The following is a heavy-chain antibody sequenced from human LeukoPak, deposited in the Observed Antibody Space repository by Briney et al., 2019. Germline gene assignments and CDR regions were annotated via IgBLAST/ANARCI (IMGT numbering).Heavy chain of an antibody. CDR3: ARGYIVGATSRPFDY. CDR2: ISYDGSNK. J-gene: IGHJ4*02. V-gene: IGHV3-30*04. Sequence: PGRSLRLSCAASGFTFSSYAMHWVRQAPGKGLEWVAVISYDGSNKYYADSVKGRFTISRDNSKNTLYLQMNSLRAEDTAVYYCARGYIVGATSRPFDYWGQGTLVTVSS. CDR1: GFTFSSYA. D-gene: IGHD1-26*01.